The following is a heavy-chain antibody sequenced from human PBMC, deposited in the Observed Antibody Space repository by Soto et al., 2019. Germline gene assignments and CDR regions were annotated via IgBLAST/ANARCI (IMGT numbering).Heavy chain of an antibody. J-gene: IGHJ4*02. Sequence: QVQLVQSGAELKKPGASVKVSCKASGYTFSNYDMNWVRQATGQGPEWIGWVNPNNGDTGYAQTSQGRVTLTTDISTPPAYMELTSLRSEDTAIYYCAKVSRKGSGIDFDYWGQGTLITVSS. CDR3: AKVSRKGSGIDFDY. CDR2: VNPNNGDT. CDR1: GYTFSNYD. V-gene: IGHV1-8*01. D-gene: IGHD3-10*01.